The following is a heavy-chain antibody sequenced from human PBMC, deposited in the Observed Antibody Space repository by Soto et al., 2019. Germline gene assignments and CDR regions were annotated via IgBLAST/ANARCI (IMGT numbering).Heavy chain of an antibody. CDR2: ISGYNGNT. V-gene: IGHV1-18*04. CDR1: GYIFSRYG. J-gene: IGHJ6*02. CDR3: AREAAAERNYYGHNV. D-gene: IGHD3-10*01. Sequence: QVQLVQSGPEVRKPGASVKVSCKASGYIFSRYGISWVRQAPGQGLEWMAWISGYNGNTKFGERVQGRVNVTTDTSTRTAYMELRSLRSDGTAVYYCAREAAAERNYYGHNVWGQGNTGIVSS.